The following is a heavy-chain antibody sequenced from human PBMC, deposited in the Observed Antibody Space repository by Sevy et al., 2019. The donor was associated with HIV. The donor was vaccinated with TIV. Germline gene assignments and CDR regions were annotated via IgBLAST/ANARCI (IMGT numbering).Heavy chain of an antibody. Sequence: ASVKVSCKASGYTFTGYYMHWVRQAPGQGLEWMGWINPNSGGTNYAQTFQGRVTMTRDTSISTAYMELSRLRSDDTAVYYCARDFLRYYYDHKRGTGSLNYWGQGTLVTVSS. CDR1: GYTFTGYY. CDR3: ARDFLRYYYDHKRGTGSLNY. CDR2: INPNSGGT. V-gene: IGHV1-2*02. J-gene: IGHJ4*02. D-gene: IGHD3-22*01.